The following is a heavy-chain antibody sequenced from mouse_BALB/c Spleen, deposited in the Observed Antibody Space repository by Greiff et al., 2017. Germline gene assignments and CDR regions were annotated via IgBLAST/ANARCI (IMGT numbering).Heavy chain of an antibody. Sequence: EVQRVESGGGLVQPGGSRKLSCAASGFTFSSFGMHWVRQAPEKGLEWVAYISSGSSTIYYADTVKGRFTISRDNPKNTLFLQMTSLRSEDTAMYYCARGITTALDYWGQGTTLTVSS. D-gene: IGHD1-2*01. J-gene: IGHJ2*01. V-gene: IGHV5-17*02. CDR3: ARGITTALDY. CDR2: ISSGSSTI. CDR1: GFTFSSFG.